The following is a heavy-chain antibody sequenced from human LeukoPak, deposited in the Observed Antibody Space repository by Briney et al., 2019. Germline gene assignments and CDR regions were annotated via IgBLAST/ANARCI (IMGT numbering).Heavy chain of an antibody. D-gene: IGHD2-15*01. Sequence: PSETLSLTCAVYGGSFSGYYWSWVRQPPGKGLEWVGEISHSGSTNYNPSLKSRVTISVDTSKNQFSLKLSSVTAADTAVYYCAREDCSGGSCYYFDYWGQGTLVTVSS. CDR3: AREDCSGGSCYYFDY. CDR1: GGSFSGYY. V-gene: IGHV4-34*01. CDR2: ISHSGST. J-gene: IGHJ4*02.